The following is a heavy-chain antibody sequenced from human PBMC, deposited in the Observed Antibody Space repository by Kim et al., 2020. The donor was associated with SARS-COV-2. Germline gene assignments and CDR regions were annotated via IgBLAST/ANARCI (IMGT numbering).Heavy chain of an antibody. D-gene: IGHD2-21*01. J-gene: IGHJ4*01. Sequence: SETLSLTCTVSGGSISTNYWSWIRQSAGKGLEWIGRIYASGSTDYNASLKSRVAMSVDTSKNQFSLELSSVTAADTAVYFCARAPPRADSGATCYLDYWGQGSLVT. CDR1: GGSISTNY. CDR3: ARAPPRADSGATCYLDY. V-gene: IGHV4-4*07. CDR2: IYASGST.